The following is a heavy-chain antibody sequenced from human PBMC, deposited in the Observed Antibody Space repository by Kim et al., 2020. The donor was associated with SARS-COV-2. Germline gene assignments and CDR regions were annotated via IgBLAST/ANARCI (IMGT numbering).Heavy chain of an antibody. D-gene: IGHD3-22*01. CDR3: ARDALSYYDSSGYSDY. J-gene: IGHJ4*02. Sequence: ASVKVSCKASGYTFTSYAMHWVRQAPGQRLEWMGWINAGNGNTKYSQKFQGRVTITRDTSASTAYMELSSLRSEDTAVYYCARDALSYYDSSGYSDYWGQGTLVTVSS. V-gene: IGHV1-3*01. CDR1: GYTFTSYA. CDR2: INAGNGNT.